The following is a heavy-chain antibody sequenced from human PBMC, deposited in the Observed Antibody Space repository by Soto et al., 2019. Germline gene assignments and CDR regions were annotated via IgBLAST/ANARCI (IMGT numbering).Heavy chain of an antibody. J-gene: IGHJ4*02. CDR3: ARGVGSSPPRY. CDR2: INHSGST. V-gene: IGHV4-34*01. CDR1: GGSFSGYY. Sequence: SETLSLTCAVYGGSFSGYYWSWIRQPPGKGLEWIGEINHSGSTNYNPSLKSRVTISVDTSKNQFSLKLSSVTAADTAVYYCARGVGSSPPRYWGRGTLVTVSS. D-gene: IGHD1-26*01.